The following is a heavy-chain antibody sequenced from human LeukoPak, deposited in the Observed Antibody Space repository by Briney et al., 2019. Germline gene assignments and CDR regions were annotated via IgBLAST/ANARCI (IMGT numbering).Heavy chain of an antibody. J-gene: IGHJ4*02. Sequence: GGSLRLSCAASGFTFNRNAISWVRQAPGKGLEWVSTIGGSGDKTFYADSVKGRFTISRDNSKNMVHLQMNSLTGEDTALYYCVRRGDASSGWGDHDFWGQGALVAVSS. CDR1: GFTFNRNA. CDR3: VRRGDASSGWGDHDF. CDR2: IGGSGDKT. D-gene: IGHD6-19*01. V-gene: IGHV3-23*01.